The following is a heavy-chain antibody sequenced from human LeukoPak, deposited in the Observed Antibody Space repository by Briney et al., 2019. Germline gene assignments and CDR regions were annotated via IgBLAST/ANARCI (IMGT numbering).Heavy chain of an antibody. J-gene: IGHJ3*02. Sequence: SETLSLTCTVSGASIGSYYWSRIRQPPGKGREWIGYIDYSGSTNYNPSLRSRVTISVHTSTNQFTLKLSSVTAADTAVYYCARRATMVRGVRGGYDAFDIWGQGTMVTVSS. CDR2: IDYSGST. V-gene: IGHV4-59*01. CDR3: ARRATMVRGVRGGYDAFDI. CDR1: GASIGSYY. D-gene: IGHD3-10*01.